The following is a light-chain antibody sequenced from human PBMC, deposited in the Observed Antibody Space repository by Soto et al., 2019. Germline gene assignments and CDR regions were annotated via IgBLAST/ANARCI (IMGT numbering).Light chain of an antibody. Sequence: EIVMTQSPATLSVSPGERATLSCRASQSVSSNLAWYQQKPGQAPRLLIYGASTRATGIPARFSGSGSGTEFTLTISSLQSEAFAVYYCQQYNNWWTFGQGTKVEIK. J-gene: IGKJ1*01. CDR1: QSVSSN. V-gene: IGKV3-15*01. CDR2: GAS. CDR3: QQYNNWWT.